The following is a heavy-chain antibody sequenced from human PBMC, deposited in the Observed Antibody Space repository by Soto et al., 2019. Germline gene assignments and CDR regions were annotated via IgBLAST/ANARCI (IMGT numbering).Heavy chain of an antibody. J-gene: IGHJ4*02. D-gene: IGHD3-22*01. CDR1: GFIFNNFG. CDR3: AKNHNYYDRSGHYYGDGGFDY. Sequence: QVHLAESGGGVVQPGRSLRLSCAASGFIFNNFGMHWVRQAPGKGLEWVAGIWFDGSTTYYADSVKGRCTISRDNSKNTLYVEINSLRAEDTAVYYCAKNHNYYDRSGHYYGDGGFDYWGQGTRVTVSS. V-gene: IGHV3-33*03. CDR2: IWFDGSTT.